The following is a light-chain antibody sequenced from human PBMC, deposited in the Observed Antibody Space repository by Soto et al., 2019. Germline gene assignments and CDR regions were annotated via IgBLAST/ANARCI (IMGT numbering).Light chain of an antibody. Sequence: QSVLTQPASVSGSPGQSVTISCTGTSSDVGRSTYVSWYQQHPTKAPKLIIFEVSHRPTGVSDRFSGSKSGHTASLTISGLQSEDEADYFCTSFTSTSTLDVFGTGTKVTVL. V-gene: IGLV2-14*01. CDR3: TSFTSTSTLDV. J-gene: IGLJ1*01. CDR2: EVS. CDR1: SSDVGRSTY.